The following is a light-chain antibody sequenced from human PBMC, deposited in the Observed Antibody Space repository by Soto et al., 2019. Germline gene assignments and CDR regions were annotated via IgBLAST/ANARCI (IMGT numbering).Light chain of an antibody. CDR2: GAS. V-gene: IGKV3-15*01. CDR3: QQYNNWPPLT. CDR1: QSVSSN. Sequence: EIVMMQSPATLSLSPGDRATLSCRASQSVSSNLAWYQQKPGQAPRLLIYGASTRATGIPARFSGSGSGTEFTLTISSLQSEDFAVYYCQQYNNWPPLTFGGGTKVEIK. J-gene: IGKJ4*01.